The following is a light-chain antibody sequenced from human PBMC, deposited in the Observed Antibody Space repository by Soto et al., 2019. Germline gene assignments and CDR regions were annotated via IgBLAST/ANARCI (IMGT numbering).Light chain of an antibody. Sequence: QSVLTQPASVSGSPGQSITISSTGTISDFVVNNYVSWYQQHPGKAPKLMIYGVSNRPSGVSNRFSGSKSGNTASLTISGPQADDEADYYCSSHTISSALQVFGTGTKVTVL. CDR3: SSHTISSALQV. J-gene: IGLJ1*01. CDR1: ISDFVVNNY. V-gene: IGLV2-14*01. CDR2: GVS.